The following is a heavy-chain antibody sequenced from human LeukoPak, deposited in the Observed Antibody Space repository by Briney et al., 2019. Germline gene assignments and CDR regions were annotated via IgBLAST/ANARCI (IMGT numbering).Heavy chain of an antibody. D-gene: IGHD4-17*01. Sequence: GESLKISCQDSGFTLTNYWIGWVRQMPGKGLEWMGIIHSTDSHAKYSPSFQGQVTISVDKSISTAYLQWRGLKASDTAMYYCAGARHGDFRWDYWGLGTLVTVSS. CDR3: AGARHGDFRWDY. J-gene: IGHJ4*02. V-gene: IGHV5-51*01. CDR1: GFTLTNYW. CDR2: IHSTDSHA.